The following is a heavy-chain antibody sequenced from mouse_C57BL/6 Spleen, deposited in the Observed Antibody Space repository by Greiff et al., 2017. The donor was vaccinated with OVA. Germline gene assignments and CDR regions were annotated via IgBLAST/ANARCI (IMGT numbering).Heavy chain of an antibody. V-gene: IGHV1-52*01. CDR1: GYTFTSYW. J-gene: IGHJ4*01. CDR2: IDPSDSET. Sequence: QVQLQQPGAELVRPGSSVKLSCKASGYTFTSYWMHWVKQRPIQGLEWIGNIDPSDSETHYNQKFKDKATLTVDKSSSTAYMQLSSLTSEDSAVYYCARKKGTYYSNYESMDYWGQGTSVTVSS. D-gene: IGHD2-5*01. CDR3: ARKKGTYYSNYESMDY.